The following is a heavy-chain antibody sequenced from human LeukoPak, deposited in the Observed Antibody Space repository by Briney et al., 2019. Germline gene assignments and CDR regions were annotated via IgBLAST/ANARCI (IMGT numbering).Heavy chain of an antibody. CDR2: IYYIGST. D-gene: IGHD3-10*01. Sequence: SETLSLTCTVSGGSISSYYWSWIRQPPGKGLEWIGYIYYIGSTYYNPSLKSRVTISVDTSKNQFSLKLSSVTAADTAVYYCASRGGSGTFDYWGQGTLVTVSS. V-gene: IGHV4-59*08. J-gene: IGHJ4*02. CDR3: ASRGGSGTFDY. CDR1: GGSISSYY.